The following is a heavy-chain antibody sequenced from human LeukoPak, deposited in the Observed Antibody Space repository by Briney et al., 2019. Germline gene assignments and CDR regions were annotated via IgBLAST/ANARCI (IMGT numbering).Heavy chain of an antibody. CDR2: IYSGGST. CDR3: ASGVFDTSGYYFDY. V-gene: IGHV3-66*01. CDR1: GFTVSSNY. D-gene: IGHD3-22*01. Sequence: GGSLRLSCAASGFTVSSNYMSWVRQASGKGLEWVSVIYSGGSTYYADSVKGRFTISRDNSKNTQYLQMDSLRAEDTAVYFCASGVFDTSGYYFDYWGQGTLVTVSS. J-gene: IGHJ4*02.